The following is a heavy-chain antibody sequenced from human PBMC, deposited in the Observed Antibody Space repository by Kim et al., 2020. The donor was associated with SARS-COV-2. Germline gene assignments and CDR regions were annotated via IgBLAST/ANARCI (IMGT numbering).Heavy chain of an antibody. D-gene: IGHD4-17*01. CDR2: IKQDGSEK. V-gene: IGHV3-7*03. CDR3: ARDFTVTTHYYYGMDV. CDR1: GFTFSSYW. Sequence: GGSLRLSCAASGFTFSSYWMNWVRQAPGKGLEWVANIKQDGSEKYYVDSVKGRFTISRDNAKNSLYLQMNSLRAEDTAVYYCARDFTVTTHYYYGMDVWGQGTMVTVSS. J-gene: IGHJ6*02.